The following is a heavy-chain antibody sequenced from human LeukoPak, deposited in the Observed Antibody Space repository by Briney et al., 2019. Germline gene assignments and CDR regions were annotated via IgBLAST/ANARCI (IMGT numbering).Heavy chain of an antibody. J-gene: IGHJ4*02. V-gene: IGHV4-61*01. D-gene: IGHD5-18*01. CDR1: GGSISSSTYS. Sequence: PSETLSLTCTVSGGSISSSTYSWTWIRQPPGKGLEWIGYIFYSGITKYNPSLKSRVTIAVDTSKNRFSLRLSSVTAADTAVYYCARMDTAMVVTVQEYWGQGTLVTVSS. CDR3: ARMDTAMVVTVQEY. CDR2: IFYSGIT.